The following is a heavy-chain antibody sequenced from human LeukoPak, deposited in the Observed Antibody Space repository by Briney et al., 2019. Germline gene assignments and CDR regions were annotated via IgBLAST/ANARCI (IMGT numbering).Heavy chain of an antibody. Sequence: SETLSLTCTVSGGPLSTYYWSWIRQPPGKGLQWIGYVFFSGGTKYNPSLKSRLTMSADTSRNQFSMNLSSVNAADTAVYFCARELRSGVPWGQGKLVIVSP. CDR3: ARELRSGVP. J-gene: IGHJ4*02. D-gene: IGHD2-2*01. CDR2: VFFSGGT. CDR1: GGPLSTYY. V-gene: IGHV4-59*01.